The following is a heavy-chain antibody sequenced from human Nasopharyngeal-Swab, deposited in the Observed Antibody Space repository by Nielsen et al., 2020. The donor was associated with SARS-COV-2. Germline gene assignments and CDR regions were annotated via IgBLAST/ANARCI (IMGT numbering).Heavy chain of an antibody. Sequence: GGSLRLSCAASGFTFSSYGMHWVRQAPGKGLEWVAVISYDGSNKYYADSVKGRFTISRDNSKNTLYLQMNSLRAEDTAVYYCARDRHIVVVTAIPDAFDIWGQGTMVTVSS. CDR3: ARDRHIVVVTAIPDAFDI. J-gene: IGHJ3*02. D-gene: IGHD2-21*02. CDR1: GFTFSSYG. CDR2: ISYDGSNK. V-gene: IGHV3-30*03.